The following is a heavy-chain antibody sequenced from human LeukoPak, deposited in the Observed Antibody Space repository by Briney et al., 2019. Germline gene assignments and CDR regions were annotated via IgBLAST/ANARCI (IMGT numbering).Heavy chain of an antibody. CDR3: ARGKGFCSGGSCHFDS. CDR2: INTATGNT. Sequence: ASVKDSCMASGYTLSTYVMHWVRQAPGQSLEWMGWINTATGNTKYSQEFQGRVTFTRDTSASTAYMELSTLRAEDTAVYHCARGKGFCSGGSCHFDSWGQGTLVTVSA. D-gene: IGHD2-15*01. J-gene: IGHJ4*02. V-gene: IGHV1-3*04. CDR1: GYTLSTYV.